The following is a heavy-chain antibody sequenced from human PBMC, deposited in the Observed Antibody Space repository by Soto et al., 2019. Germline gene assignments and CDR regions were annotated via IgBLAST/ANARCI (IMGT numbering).Heavy chain of an antibody. D-gene: IGHD5-18*01. J-gene: IGHJ5*02. CDR2: IHGGNGDT. CDR1: GFTFTSYS. Sequence: QVQLMQSGPEVKKPGASVKISCEASGFTFTSYSFHWVRQAPGQRLEWVGWIHGGNGDTKYSQKVQGRLTITRDTSASIAYMELSSLTSEDTAIYFCARVKGYSGYDPWGQGTLVTGSP. CDR3: ARVKGYSGYDP. V-gene: IGHV1-3*01.